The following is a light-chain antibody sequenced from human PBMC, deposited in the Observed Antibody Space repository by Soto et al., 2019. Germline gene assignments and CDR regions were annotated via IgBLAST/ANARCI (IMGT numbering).Light chain of an antibody. CDR3: CSYATSRTLV. CDR1: SSDVGSYNL. J-gene: IGLJ3*02. V-gene: IGLV2-23*01. CDR2: EGS. Sequence: QSALTQTASVSASPRQSITISCSGTSSDVGSYNLVSWYQHCPGKAPKLIIYEGSRRPSGVSDRFSGSKSGNTASLTISGLQAEDEADYYCCSYATSRTLVFSGGTKLTVL.